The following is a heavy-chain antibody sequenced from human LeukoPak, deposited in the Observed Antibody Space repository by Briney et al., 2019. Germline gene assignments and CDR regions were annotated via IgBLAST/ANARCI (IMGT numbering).Heavy chain of an antibody. V-gene: IGHV1-69*04. CDR1: GGTFSSYA. J-gene: IGHJ4*02. CDR2: IIPILGIA. D-gene: IGHD3-22*01. CDR3: ARAPMIVVVYYFDY. Sequence: ASVKVSCKASGGTFSSYAISWVRQAPGQGLEWMGRIIPILGIANYAQKFQGRVTITADKSTSTAYMELSSLRSEDTAVYYCARAPMIVVVYYFDYWGQGTLVTVSS.